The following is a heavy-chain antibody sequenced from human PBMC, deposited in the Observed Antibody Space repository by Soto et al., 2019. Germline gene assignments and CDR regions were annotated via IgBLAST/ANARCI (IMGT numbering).Heavy chain of an antibody. CDR2: IFHTGST. J-gene: IGHJ4*01. D-gene: IGHD3-22*01. CDR1: GGSISSSNW. Sequence: PSETLSLTCAVSGGSISSSNWWNWVRQPPGKGLEWVGEIFHTGSTNYNPSLRSRATISVDKSKNLFSLMLSSVTAADTAVYYCARITLLFDSGAHYYVPYYGGHGTLGT. CDR3: ARITLLFDSGAHYYVPYY. V-gene: IGHV4-4*02.